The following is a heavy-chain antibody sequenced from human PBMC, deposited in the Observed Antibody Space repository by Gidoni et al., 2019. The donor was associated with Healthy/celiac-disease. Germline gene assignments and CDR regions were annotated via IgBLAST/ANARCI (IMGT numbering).Heavy chain of an antibody. Sequence: EVQLVESGGGLVQPGGSQSLSCAASGFTVSSNYMSWVRQAPGKGLEWVSVIYSGGSTYYADSVKGRFTISRDNSKNTLYLQMSSLRAEDTAVYYCASRSGGYSEYFQHWGQGTLVTVSS. J-gene: IGHJ1*01. CDR1: GFTVSSNY. CDR2: IYSGGST. D-gene: IGHD6-19*01. V-gene: IGHV3-66*01. CDR3: ASRSGGYSEYFQH.